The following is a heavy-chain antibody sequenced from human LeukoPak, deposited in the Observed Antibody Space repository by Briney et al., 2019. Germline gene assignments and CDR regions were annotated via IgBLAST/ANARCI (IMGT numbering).Heavy chain of an antibody. V-gene: IGHV4-34*01. CDR2: INHSGST. J-gene: IGHJ4*02. CDR1: GGSFSGYY. Sequence: SETLSLTCAVYGGSFSGYYWSWIRQPPGKGLEWIGEINHSGSTNYNPSLKSRVTISVDTSKNQFSLKLSSVTAADTAVYYCARALRDYVWGSYRYKGWYFDYWGQGTLVTVSS. CDR3: ARALRDYVWGSYRYKGWYFDY. D-gene: IGHD3-16*02.